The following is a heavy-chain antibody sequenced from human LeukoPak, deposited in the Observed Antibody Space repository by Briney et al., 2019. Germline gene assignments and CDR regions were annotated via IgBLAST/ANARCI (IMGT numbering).Heavy chain of an antibody. Sequence: GESLRLSCAASGFTFSSYAMSWVRQAPGKGLEWVAVIWYDGSNKYYADSVKGRFTISRDTSKNTLYLQMNSLRAEDTAVYYCARSNYGDSYYFDYWGQGTLVTVSS. V-gene: IGHV3-33*08. CDR1: GFTFSSYA. CDR2: IWYDGSNK. CDR3: ARSNYGDSYYFDY. D-gene: IGHD4-17*01. J-gene: IGHJ4*02.